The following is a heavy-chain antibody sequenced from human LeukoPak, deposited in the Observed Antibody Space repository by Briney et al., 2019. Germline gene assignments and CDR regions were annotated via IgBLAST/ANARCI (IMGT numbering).Heavy chain of an antibody. CDR2: INYSGST. D-gene: IGHD5-18*01. J-gene: IGHJ6*02. CDR3: ARGRIKLQLRGYYYGMDV. Sequence: SETLSLTCAVYGGSFSGYYWSGIRQPAGKGLEGIGEINYSGSTNYNPSLMSRVTISVDTSKNQFSLKMSSVTAADTAVYYCARGRIKLQLRGYYYGMDVWGQGTTVTVSS. V-gene: IGHV4-34*01. CDR1: GGSFSGYY.